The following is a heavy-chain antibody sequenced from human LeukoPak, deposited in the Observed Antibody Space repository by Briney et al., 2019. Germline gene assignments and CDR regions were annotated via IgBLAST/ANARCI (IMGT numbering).Heavy chain of an antibody. CDR1: GFTFNNAW. V-gene: IGHV3-15*01. CDR3: AKGDDYGDYVLDY. CDR2: IKSKADGGTT. Sequence: PGGSLRLSCAASGFTFNNAWMSWVRQAPGKGLEWVGRIKSKADGGTTDYAAPVKGRFTISRDDTKNTLYLQMNSLRTEDTAVYYCAKGDDYGDYVLDYWGQGTLVTVSS. D-gene: IGHD4-17*01. J-gene: IGHJ4*02.